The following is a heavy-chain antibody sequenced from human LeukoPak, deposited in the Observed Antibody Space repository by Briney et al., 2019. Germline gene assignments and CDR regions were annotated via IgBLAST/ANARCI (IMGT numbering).Heavy chain of an antibody. CDR1: GYTFTSYG. V-gene: IGHV1-18*01. CDR2: ISAYNGNT. CDR3: ARMDRSYDILTGYESFDY. J-gene: IGHJ4*02. D-gene: IGHD3-9*01. Sequence: ASVKVSCKASGYTFTSYGISWVRQAPGQGLEWMGCISAYNGNTNYAQKLQGRVTMTTDTSTSTAYMGLRSLRSDDTAVYYCARMDRSYDILTGYESFDYWGQGTLVTVSS.